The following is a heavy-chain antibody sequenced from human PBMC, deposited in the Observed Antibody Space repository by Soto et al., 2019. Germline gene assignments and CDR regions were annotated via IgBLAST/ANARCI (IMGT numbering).Heavy chain of an antibody. D-gene: IGHD7-27*01. CDR3: ARVATGDRRAFDI. V-gene: IGHV4-61*01. Sequence: QVQLQESGPGLVKPSETLSLTCTVSGGSVSSGSYYWSCIRQPPGKGLEWIGYIYYTGSTNYNPSLRSRVTTSVDTSKNQFSLKLSSVTAADTAVYYCARVATGDRRAFDIWGQGTMVTVSS. J-gene: IGHJ3*02. CDR2: IYYTGST. CDR1: GGSVSSGSYY.